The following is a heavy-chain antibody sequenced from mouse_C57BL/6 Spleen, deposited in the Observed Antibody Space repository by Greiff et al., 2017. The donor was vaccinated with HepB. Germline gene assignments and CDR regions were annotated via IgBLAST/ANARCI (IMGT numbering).Heavy chain of an antibody. D-gene: IGHD3-2*02. Sequence: EVMLVESGGGLVKPGGSLKLSCAASGFTFSDYGMHWVRQAPEKGLEWVAYISSGSSTIYYADTVKGRFTISRDNAKNTLFLQMTSPRSADTAMYYWARGRAQASFDYWGQGTTLTVSS. V-gene: IGHV5-17*01. CDR3: ARGRAQASFDY. CDR2: ISSGSSTI. CDR1: GFTFSDYG. J-gene: IGHJ2*01.